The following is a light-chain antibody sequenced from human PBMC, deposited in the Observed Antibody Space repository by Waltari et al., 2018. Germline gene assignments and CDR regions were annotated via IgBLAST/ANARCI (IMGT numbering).Light chain of an antibody. CDR3: QQRSNWPPLT. CDR1: QSVSSY. J-gene: IGKJ4*01. Sequence: EIVLTQSPATLSLSPGERATLSCRASQSVSSYFAWYQQTPGQAPRLLIYDASTRATGIPARFSGSGSGTDFTLTISSLEPEDFAVYYCQQRSNWPPLTFGGGTKVEIK. V-gene: IGKV3-11*01. CDR2: DAS.